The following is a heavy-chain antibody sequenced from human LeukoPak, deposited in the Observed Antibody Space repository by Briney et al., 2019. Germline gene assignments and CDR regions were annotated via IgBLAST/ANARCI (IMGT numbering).Heavy chain of an antibody. J-gene: IGHJ4*02. Sequence: SETLSLTCTVSGGSISSGGYYWSWIRQHPGKGLEWIGYIYYSGSTYYNPSLKSRVTISVDTSKNQFSLKLSSVTAADTAVYYCARVSPLPILHFDYWGQGTLVTVSS. D-gene: IGHD2-21*01. V-gene: IGHV4-31*03. CDR2: IYYSGST. CDR1: GGSISSGGYY. CDR3: ARVSPLPILHFDY.